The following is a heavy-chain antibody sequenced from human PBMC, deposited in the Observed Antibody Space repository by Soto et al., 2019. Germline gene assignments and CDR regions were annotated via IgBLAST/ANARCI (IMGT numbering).Heavy chain of an antibody. V-gene: IGHV4-4*07. Sequence: SETLSLTCTVSGGSISSYYWSWIRQPAGKGLEWIGRIYTSGSTNYNPSLKSRVTMSVDTSKNQFSLKLSSVTAADTAVYYCARDYFLHDCGGDCYSSRWFDPWGQGTLVTVSS. CDR1: GGSISSYY. J-gene: IGHJ5*02. CDR3: ARDYFLHDCGGDCYSSRWFDP. D-gene: IGHD2-21*02. CDR2: IYTSGST.